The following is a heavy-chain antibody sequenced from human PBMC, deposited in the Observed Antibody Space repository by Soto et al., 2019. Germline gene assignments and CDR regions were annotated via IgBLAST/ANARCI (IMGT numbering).Heavy chain of an antibody. CDR3: VRHAAIVASDY. CDR2: IYYSGST. V-gene: IGHV4-39*01. J-gene: IGHJ4*02. Sequence: PDTLTLTSRVACGSISGSRYYWGWSRQPPGKGLEWIGSIYYSGSTYYNPSLKSRVTISVDTSKNQFSLKLSSVTAADTAVYYCVRHAAIVASDYWGQGTPVTVSS. CDR1: CGSISGSRYY. D-gene: IGHD5-12*01.